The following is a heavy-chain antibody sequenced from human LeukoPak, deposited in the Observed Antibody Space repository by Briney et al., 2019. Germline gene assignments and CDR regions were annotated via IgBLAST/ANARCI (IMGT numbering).Heavy chain of an antibody. V-gene: IGHV5-51*01. CDR3: ARRGGSGGSFDY. CDR1: GYSFTTYS. J-gene: IGHJ4*02. D-gene: IGHD3-10*01. Sequence: GESLKISCKGSGYSFTTYSIGWVRQMPGKDLEWMGIIYPGNSETKYSPSFQGQVTISADTSISTAYLQWSSLKASDTAMYYCARRGGSGGSFDYWGQGTLVTVSS. CDR2: IYPGNSET.